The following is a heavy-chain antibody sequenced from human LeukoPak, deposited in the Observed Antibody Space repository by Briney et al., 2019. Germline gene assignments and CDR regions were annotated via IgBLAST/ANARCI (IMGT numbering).Heavy chain of an antibody. Sequence: GGSLRLSCAASEFTFSTYSMNWVRQAPGKGLEWVSSISSSSSYIYYADSVKGRFTISRDNAKNSLYLQMNSLRAEDTAVYYCARGENNYGYYFDYWGQGTLVTVSS. V-gene: IGHV3-21*01. CDR1: EFTFSTYS. CDR3: ARGENNYGYYFDY. D-gene: IGHD5-18*01. J-gene: IGHJ4*02. CDR2: ISSSSSYI.